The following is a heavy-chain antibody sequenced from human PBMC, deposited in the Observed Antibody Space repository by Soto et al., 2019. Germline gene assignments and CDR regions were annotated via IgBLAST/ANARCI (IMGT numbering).Heavy chain of an antibody. V-gene: IGHV3-13*01. J-gene: IGHJ6*02. CDR3: ARHSTYYYDSSGLYGMDG. Sequence: GGSLRLSCAASGFTFSSYDMHWVRQATGKGLEWVSAIGTAGDTYYPGSVKGRFTISRENAKNSLYLQMNSLRAEDTAVYYCARHSTYYYDSSGLYGMDGWGQGTTVTVSS. D-gene: IGHD3-22*01. CDR2: IGTAGDT. CDR1: GFTFSSYD.